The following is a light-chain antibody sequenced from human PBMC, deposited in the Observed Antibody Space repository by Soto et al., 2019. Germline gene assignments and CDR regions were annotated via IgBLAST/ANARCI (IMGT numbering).Light chain of an antibody. CDR1: SSDVGGYNY. CDR3: SSYTTMSTYV. Sequence: QSVLTQPASMSVSPGQSITISCTGTSSDVGGYNYVSWYQQHPGKAPKLMIYDVRNRPSGVSNRFSGSKSVNTASLTISGLQAEDEADYYCSSYTTMSTYVFGTGTKVTVL. V-gene: IGLV2-14*01. CDR2: DVR. J-gene: IGLJ1*01.